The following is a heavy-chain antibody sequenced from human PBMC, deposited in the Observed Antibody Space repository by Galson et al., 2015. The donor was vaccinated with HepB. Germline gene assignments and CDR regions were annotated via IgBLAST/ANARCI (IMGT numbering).Heavy chain of an antibody. Sequence: TLSLTCDVSGGSISSGYYSWRWIRQAPGKGLEWSGYIYTSGNSSYNPSLKRRVTISVARSKYQFSLQLMSVTAADTALYYCARDRGGSGLGMDVWGQGTTVTVSS. CDR3: ARDRGGSGLGMDV. D-gene: IGHD2-15*01. CDR1: GGSISSGYYS. V-gene: IGHV4-30-2*01. J-gene: IGHJ6*02. CDR2: IYTSGNS.